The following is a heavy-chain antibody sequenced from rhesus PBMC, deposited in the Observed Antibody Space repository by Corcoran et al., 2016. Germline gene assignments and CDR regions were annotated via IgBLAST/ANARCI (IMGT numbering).Heavy chain of an antibody. V-gene: IGHV4-93*02. CDR3: ARHPEDCSRGVCYWNFEF. J-gene: IGHJ1*01. CDR1: GGSISSNNW. D-gene: IGHD2-39*01. Sequence: QVQLQESGPAVVKPSETLSLTCAVSGGSISSNNWWSWIRQSPGKGLEWLGGLYGGSGSAEYNPSLKRRVSIARDTSKNQVSLKLRSVTAADTAVYYCARHPEDCSRGVCYWNFEFWGQGALVTGSS. CDR2: LYGGSGSA.